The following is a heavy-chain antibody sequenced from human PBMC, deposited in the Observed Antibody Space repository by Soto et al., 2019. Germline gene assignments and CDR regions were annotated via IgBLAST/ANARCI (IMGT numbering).Heavy chain of an antibody. Sequence: QLQLQESGPGLVKPSETLSLTCTVSGGSISSSSYYWGWIRQPPGKGLEWIGSIYYSGSTYYNPSLKSRVTISVDTSKNQFSLKLSSVTAADTAVYYCARRGSSSWYGYRGQGTLVTVSS. V-gene: IGHV4-39*01. CDR3: ARRGSSSWYGY. CDR2: IYYSGST. J-gene: IGHJ4*02. CDR1: GGSISSSSYY. D-gene: IGHD6-13*01.